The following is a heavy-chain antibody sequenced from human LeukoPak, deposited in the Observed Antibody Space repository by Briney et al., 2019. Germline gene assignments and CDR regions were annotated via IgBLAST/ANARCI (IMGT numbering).Heavy chain of an antibody. V-gene: IGHV1-69*05. CDR3: ARGVAGDYYYYHMDV. CDR2: IIPIFGTA. Sequence: GASVKVSCKASGGTFSSYAISWVRQAPGQGLEWMGRIIPIFGTANYAQKFQGRVTITTDESTSTAYMELSSLRSEDTAVYYCARGVAGDYYYYHMDVWGKGTTVTVSS. CDR1: GGTFSSYA. D-gene: IGHD6-19*01. J-gene: IGHJ6*03.